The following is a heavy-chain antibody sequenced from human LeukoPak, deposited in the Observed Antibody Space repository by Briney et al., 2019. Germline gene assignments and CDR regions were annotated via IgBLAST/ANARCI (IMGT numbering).Heavy chain of an antibody. CDR3: ARDRTVTTDPVWVY. V-gene: IGHV3-21*01. CDR2: ISSSSSYI. CDR1: GFTFSSYS. D-gene: IGHD4-17*01. Sequence: GGSLRLSCAASGFTFSSYSMNWVRQAPGKGLEWVSSISSSSSYIYYADSVKGRFTISRDNAKNSLYLQINSLRAEDTAVYYCARDRTVTTDPVWVYWGQGTLVTVSS. J-gene: IGHJ4*02.